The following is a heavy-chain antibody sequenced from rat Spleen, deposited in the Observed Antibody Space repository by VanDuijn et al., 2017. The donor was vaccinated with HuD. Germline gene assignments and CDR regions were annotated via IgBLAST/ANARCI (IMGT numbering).Heavy chain of an antibody. CDR3: ARSDGTHYYLPFAD. Sequence: QVQVKESGPGLVQPSQTLSLTCTVSGFLLTSNSVSWVRQPPGKGLEWMGVIWSGGSTNYNEDLESRLTIRRDTSKSQVFLKLSSLQTEDTATYYCARSDGTHYYLPFADWGQGTLVTVSS. CDR2: IWSGGST. CDR1: GFLLTSNS. V-gene: IGHV2-1*01. J-gene: IGHJ3*01. D-gene: IGHD1-1*01.